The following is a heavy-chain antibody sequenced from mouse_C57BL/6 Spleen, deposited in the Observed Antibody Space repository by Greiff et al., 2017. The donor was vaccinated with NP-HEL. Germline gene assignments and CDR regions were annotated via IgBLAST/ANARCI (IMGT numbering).Heavy chain of an antibody. J-gene: IGHJ1*03. D-gene: IGHD1-1*01. CDR2: IYPGGGYT. CDR1: GYTFTNYW. CDR3: ARDYGSSYRYFDV. Sequence: VQLQQSGAELVRPGTSVKMSCKASGYTFTNYWIGWAKQRPGHGLEWIGDIYPGGGYTNYNEKFKGKATLTADKSSSTAYMQFSSLTSEDSAIYYCARDYGSSYRYFDVWGTGTTVTVSS. V-gene: IGHV1-63*01.